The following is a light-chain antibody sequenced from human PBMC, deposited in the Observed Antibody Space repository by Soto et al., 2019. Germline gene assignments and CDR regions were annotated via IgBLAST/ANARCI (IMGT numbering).Light chain of an antibody. CDR3: QHYDTSLT. Sequence: EIVLTQSPGTLSLSPGERATLYCRASQSVSRSNFAWYQQKPGQAPRLIIYGAYSRATGIPDRFSGAGSGTDFTLSINRLEPEDFAVYYCQHYDTSLTFGGGTQVEL. J-gene: IGKJ4*01. CDR1: QSVSRSN. V-gene: IGKV3-20*01. CDR2: GAY.